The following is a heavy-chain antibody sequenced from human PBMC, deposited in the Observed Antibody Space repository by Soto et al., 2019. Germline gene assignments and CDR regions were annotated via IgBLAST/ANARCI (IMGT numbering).Heavy chain of an antibody. J-gene: IGHJ4*02. CDR2: INGDGSEK. D-gene: IGHD3-16*01. CDR1: GFTVSSDF. V-gene: IGHV3-7*01. Sequence: EVQLVESVGGLVQPGGSLRRSWAGSGFTVSSDFMSWVRDAQGKGLELVANINGDGSEKYYVYSVKGRFTVSRDNATNSLYLQLTTLRAEDTAVYYWAKWGRAGSDYWGQGTLVTVAA. CDR3: AKWGRAGSDY.